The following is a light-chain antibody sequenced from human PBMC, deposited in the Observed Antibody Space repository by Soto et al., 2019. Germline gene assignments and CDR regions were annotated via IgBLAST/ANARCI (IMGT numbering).Light chain of an antibody. Sequence: EIVMTQSPDTLYVSPGEGATLSCRASQSVRTKLAWYQQKAGQAPRLLIYGASTRATTIPARFSGSGSGTEFTLTISSLQSEDFAIYYCQQYNNWPPGITFGQGTRLEIK. J-gene: IGKJ5*01. V-gene: IGKV3-15*01. CDR1: QSVRTK. CDR3: QQYNNWPPGIT. CDR2: GAS.